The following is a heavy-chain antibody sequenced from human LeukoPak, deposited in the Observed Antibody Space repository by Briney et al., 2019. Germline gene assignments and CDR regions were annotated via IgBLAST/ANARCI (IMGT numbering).Heavy chain of an antibody. V-gene: IGHV3-53*01. Sequence: GGSLRLSCAASGFTVSSNYMSWVRQAPGKGLEWVSVIYSGGSTYYADSVKGRFTISRDNSKNTLYLQMNSLRAEDTAVYYCARYSVPATIGWGAFDIWGQGTMVIVS. CDR2: IYSGGST. J-gene: IGHJ3*02. CDR1: GFTVSSNY. CDR3: ARYSVPATIGWGAFDI. D-gene: IGHD2-2*01.